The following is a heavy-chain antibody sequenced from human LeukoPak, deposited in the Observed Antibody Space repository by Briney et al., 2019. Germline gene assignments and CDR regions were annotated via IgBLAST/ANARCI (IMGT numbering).Heavy chain of an antibody. CDR1: GGTFSSYA. Sequence: SVKVSCKASGGTFSSYAISWVRQAPGQGLEWMGRIIPILGIANYAQKFQGRVTITADKSTSTAYMELSSLRSEDTAVYYCARAGSSGWTAEYFQHWGQGTLVTVSS. J-gene: IGHJ1*01. CDR3: ARAGSSGWTAEYFQH. D-gene: IGHD6-19*01. V-gene: IGHV1-69*04. CDR2: IIPILGIA.